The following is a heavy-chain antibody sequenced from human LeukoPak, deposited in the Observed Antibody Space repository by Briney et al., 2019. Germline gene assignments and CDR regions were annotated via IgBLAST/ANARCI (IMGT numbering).Heavy chain of an antibody. J-gene: IGHJ5*02. Sequence: ASETLSLTCTVSGGSISSSSYYWGWIRQPPGKGLEWIGSIYYSGSTYYNPSLKSRVTISVDTSKNQFSLELSSVTAADTAVYYCARQRYYYDSSGYYTQNWFDPWGQGTLVTVSS. CDR2: IYYSGST. CDR1: GGSISSSSYY. CDR3: ARQRYYYDSSGYYTQNWFDP. V-gene: IGHV4-39*07. D-gene: IGHD3-22*01.